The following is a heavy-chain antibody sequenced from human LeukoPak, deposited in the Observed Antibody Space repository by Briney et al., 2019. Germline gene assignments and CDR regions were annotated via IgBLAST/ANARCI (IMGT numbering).Heavy chain of an antibody. Sequence: SETLSLTCTVSGGSLSGYYWSWVRQPAGKGLEWIGRIYSSGSTNSDPSLTSRVTMSVDTSKNQFSLKLSSVTAADTAVYYCARDKETYYYMDVWGKGTTVTVSS. CDR2: IYSSGST. J-gene: IGHJ6*03. CDR3: ARDKETYYYMDV. V-gene: IGHV4-4*07. CDR1: GGSLSGYY.